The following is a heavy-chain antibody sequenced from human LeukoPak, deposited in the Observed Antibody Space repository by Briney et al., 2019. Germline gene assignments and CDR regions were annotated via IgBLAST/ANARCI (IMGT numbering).Heavy chain of an antibody. CDR1: GFTFNSYS. CDR3: ARDFRDGYNRPY. Sequence: PGGSLRLSCAASGFTFNSYSMNWVRQAPGKGLEWVSSISSSSSYIYYADSVKGRFTISRDNAKNSLYLQMNSLRAEDTAVYYCARDFRDGYNRPYWGQGTLVTVSS. J-gene: IGHJ4*02. CDR2: ISSSSSYI. D-gene: IGHD5-24*01. V-gene: IGHV3-21*01.